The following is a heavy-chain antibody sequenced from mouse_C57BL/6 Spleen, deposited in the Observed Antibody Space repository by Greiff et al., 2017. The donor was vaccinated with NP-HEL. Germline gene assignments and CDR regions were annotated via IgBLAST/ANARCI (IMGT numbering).Heavy chain of an antibody. Sequence: VKLQESGAELVKPGASVKLSCKASGYTFTEYTIHWVKQRSGQGLEWIGWFYPGSGSIKYNEKFKDKATLTADKSSSTVYMELSRLTSEDSAVYFCARHERGYGYDGAWFAYWGQGTLVTVSA. CDR1: GYTFTEYT. CDR2: FYPGSGSI. V-gene: IGHV1-62-2*01. D-gene: IGHD2-2*01. J-gene: IGHJ3*01. CDR3: ARHERGYGYDGAWFAY.